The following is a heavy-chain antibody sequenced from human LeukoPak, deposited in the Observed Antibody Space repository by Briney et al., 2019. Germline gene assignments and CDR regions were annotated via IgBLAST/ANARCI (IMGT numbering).Heavy chain of an antibody. CDR3: ARERSSTSCYTS. J-gene: IGHJ5*02. CDR2: INPNSGGT. Sequence: GASVKVSCKASGYTFTGYYMHSVRQAPGQGLEWMGWINPNSGGTNYAQKFQGRVTMTRDTSISTAYMELSRLRSDDTAVYYCARERSSTSCYTSWGQGTLVTVSS. V-gene: IGHV1-2*02. CDR1: GYTFTGYY. D-gene: IGHD2-2*02.